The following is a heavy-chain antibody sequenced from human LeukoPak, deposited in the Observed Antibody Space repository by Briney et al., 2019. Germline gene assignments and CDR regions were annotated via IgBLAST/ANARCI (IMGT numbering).Heavy chain of an antibody. CDR2: IYHSGST. Sequence: SETLSLTCTVSGGSISSGGYYWSWIRQPPGKGLEWIGYIYHSGSTYYNPSLKSRVTMSVDTSKNQFSLKLSSVTAADTAVYYCATLTFNVVVPAAGYAFDIWGQGTMVTVSS. J-gene: IGHJ3*02. CDR3: ATLTFNVVVPAAGYAFDI. D-gene: IGHD2-2*01. V-gene: IGHV4-30-2*01. CDR1: GGSISSGGYY.